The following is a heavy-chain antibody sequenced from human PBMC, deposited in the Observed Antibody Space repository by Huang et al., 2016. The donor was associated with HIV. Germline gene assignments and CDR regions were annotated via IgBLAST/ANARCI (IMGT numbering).Heavy chain of an antibody. CDR3: ASGEYGKNAYDI. CDR1: GGSITSSNHY. CDR2: FYYSGDA. Sequence: QLHLQQSGPGLVRPSETLSLICTVSGGSITSSNHYWGWIRQPPGKGLEWIGNFYYSGDADYTPSLKNRVSISIDTSKSQFSLRLSSVIATDTAVYYCASGEYGKNAYDIWGQGTVVTVSA. D-gene: IGHD2-2*01. J-gene: IGHJ3*02. V-gene: IGHV4-39*01.